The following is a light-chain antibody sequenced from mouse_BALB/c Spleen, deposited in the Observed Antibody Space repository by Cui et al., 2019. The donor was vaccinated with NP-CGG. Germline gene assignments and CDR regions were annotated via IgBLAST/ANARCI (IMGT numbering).Light chain of an antibody. CDR2: GTN. V-gene: IGLV1*01. CDR1: TGAVTTSNY. J-gene: IGLJ1*01. CDR3: ALWYSNQWV. Sequence: QAVVTQESALPTSPGETVTLTCRSSTGAVTTSNYANWVQEKPDHLFTGLIGGTNNRAPGVPARFSGSLIGDKAALTITGAQTEDEAIYFCALWYSNQWVFGGGTKLTVL.